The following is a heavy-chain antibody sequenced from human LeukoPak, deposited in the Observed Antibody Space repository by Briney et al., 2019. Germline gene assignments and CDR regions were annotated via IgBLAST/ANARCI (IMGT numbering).Heavy chain of an antibody. Sequence: SQTLSLTCAISGDSVSSNSAAWNWIRQSPSRGLEWLGRTYYRSKWYNDYAVSVRSRITINPDTSKNQFSLQLNSVTPEDTAVYYCARYSSSWLGGYNWFDPWGQGTLVTVSS. CDR1: GDSVSSNSAA. V-gene: IGHV6-1*01. D-gene: IGHD6-13*01. J-gene: IGHJ5*02. CDR3: ARYSSSWLGGYNWFDP. CDR2: TYYRSKWYN.